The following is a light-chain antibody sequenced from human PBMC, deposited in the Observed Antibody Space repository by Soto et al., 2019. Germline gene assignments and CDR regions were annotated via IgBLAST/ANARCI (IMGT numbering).Light chain of an antibody. CDR3: QKYNSAPWT. CDR1: QGISNY. J-gene: IGKJ1*01. V-gene: IGKV1-27*01. Sequence: DIPMTQSPSSLSASVGDRVTITCRASQGISNYLAWYQQKPGKVPTLLIYAASTLQAGVQARFSCSGSGTDFALTISSLEPEDVATYYCQKYNSAPWTFGQGTKVQIK. CDR2: AAS.